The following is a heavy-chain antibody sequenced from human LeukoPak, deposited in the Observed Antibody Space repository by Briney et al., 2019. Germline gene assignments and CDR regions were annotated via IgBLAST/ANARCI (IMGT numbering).Heavy chain of an antibody. V-gene: IGHV3-30*18. D-gene: IGHD6-19*01. CDR2: ISYDGSNK. J-gene: IGHJ4*02. CDR3: AKPFNTGWYFVY. CDR1: GFTFSSYD. Sequence: GGSLRLSCAASGFTFSSYDMHWVRQAPGKGLEWVAVISYDGSNKYYADSVKGRFTISRDNSKNTMYLQMNSLRAEDTAVYYCAKPFNTGWYFVYWGQGTLVAVSS.